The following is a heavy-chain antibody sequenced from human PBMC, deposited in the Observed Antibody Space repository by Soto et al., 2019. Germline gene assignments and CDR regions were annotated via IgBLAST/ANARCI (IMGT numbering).Heavy chain of an antibody. CDR2: MSPKNGDV. D-gene: IGHD3-3*01. Sequence: QVRLVQSGTEVQKPGASVKVSCMVSGYSFSNFDINWVRQATGQGLEWMGWMSPKNGDVGYEQKFQGRVTMTSNNSINTAYMAMNNLRPEDTAVYYGVRPWRYWGQGSTVTV. V-gene: IGHV1-8*02. J-gene: IGHJ4*02. CDR1: GYSFSNFD. CDR3: VRPWRY.